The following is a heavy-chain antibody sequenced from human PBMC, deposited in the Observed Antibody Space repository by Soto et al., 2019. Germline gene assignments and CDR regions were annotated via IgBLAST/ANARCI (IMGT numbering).Heavy chain of an antibody. V-gene: IGHV1-18*01. CDR3: ARELGAASLGSIWFDP. J-gene: IGHJ5*02. CDR1: GYTFTSYG. Sequence: ASVKVSCKASGYTFTSYGISWVRQAPGQGLEWMGWISAYNCNTNYAQKLQGRVTMTTDTSTSTAYMELRSLRSDDTAVYYCARELGAASLGSIWFDPWGQGTLVTVSS. D-gene: IGHD3-16*02. CDR2: ISAYNCNT.